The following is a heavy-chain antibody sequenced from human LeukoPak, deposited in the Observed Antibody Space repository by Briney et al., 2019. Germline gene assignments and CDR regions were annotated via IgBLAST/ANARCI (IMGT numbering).Heavy chain of an antibody. Sequence: SETLSLTCAVSGYSINSDNWWGWIRQPPGKGLEWIGYIHYSGITYYSPSLKSRVTLSVDTSKNQFSLRLSSVTAVDTAVYYCARKPNAVYWFDPWGQGTLVTVSS. J-gene: IGHJ5*02. CDR1: GYSINSDNW. CDR2: IHYSGIT. CDR3: ARKPNAVYWFDP. V-gene: IGHV4-28*01. D-gene: IGHD4/OR15-4a*01.